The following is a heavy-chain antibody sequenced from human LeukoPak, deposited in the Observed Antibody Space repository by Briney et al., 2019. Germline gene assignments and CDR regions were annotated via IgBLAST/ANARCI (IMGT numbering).Heavy chain of an antibody. V-gene: IGHV4-38-2*02. Sequence: PSETLSLTCTVSGYSISSGYYWGWIRQSPGKGLEWIGSIYNSGSTNYNPSLKSRVTISVDTSKNQFSLKLSSVTAADTAVYYCARRKNWNAYYFDYWGQGTLVTVSS. CDR3: ARRKNWNAYYFDY. J-gene: IGHJ4*02. D-gene: IGHD1-1*01. CDR2: IYNSGST. CDR1: GYSISSGYY.